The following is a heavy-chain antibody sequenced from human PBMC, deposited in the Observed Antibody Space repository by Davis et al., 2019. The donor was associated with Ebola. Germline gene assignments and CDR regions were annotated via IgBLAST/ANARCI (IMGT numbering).Heavy chain of an antibody. D-gene: IGHD1-26*01. CDR1: GFTVSSNY. V-gene: IGHV3-30*03. J-gene: IGHJ4*02. Sequence: GGSLRLSCAASGFTVSSNYMSWVRQAPGKGLEWVAVISYDGSNKYYADSVKGRFTISRDNSKNTLYLQMNSLRAEDTAVFYCARDHGIVGATEFFDYWGQGTLVTVSS. CDR2: ISYDGSNK. CDR3: ARDHGIVGATEFFDY.